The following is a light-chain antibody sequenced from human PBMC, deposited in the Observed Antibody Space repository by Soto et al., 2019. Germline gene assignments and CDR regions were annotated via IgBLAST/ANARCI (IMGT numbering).Light chain of an antibody. J-gene: IGLJ1*01. CDR2: HVS. Sequence: QAAGTQPGAVTGSPGQSITISCTGTNGDVGNYNYVSWYQHHPGKAPKLMIYHVSYRPSGVSNRFSASKSGNTASLTISGLQAEDEADYYCCSYTTSTTYVFGTGTKVTVL. V-gene: IGLV2-14*03. CDR3: CSYTTSTTYV. CDR1: NGDVGNYNY.